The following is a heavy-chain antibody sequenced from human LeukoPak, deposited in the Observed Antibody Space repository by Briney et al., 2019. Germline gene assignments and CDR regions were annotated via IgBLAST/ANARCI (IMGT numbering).Heavy chain of an antibody. J-gene: IGHJ4*02. CDR3: ARGHHDYGDYFDY. Sequence: SETLSLTCTVSGGSISSYYWSWVRQPPGKGLEWIGYIYYSGSTNYNPSLKSRVTISVDTSKNQFSLKLSSVTAADTAVYYCARGHHDYGDYFDYWGQGTLVTVSS. V-gene: IGHV4-59*01. D-gene: IGHD4-17*01. CDR2: IYYSGST. CDR1: GGSISSYY.